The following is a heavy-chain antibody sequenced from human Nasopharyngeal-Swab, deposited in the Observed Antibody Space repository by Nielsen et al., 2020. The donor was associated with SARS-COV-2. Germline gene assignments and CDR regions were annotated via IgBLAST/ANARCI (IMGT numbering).Heavy chain of an antibody. V-gene: IGHV3-23*01. Sequence: GGSLRLSCAASGFTFSSYAMSWVRQAPGKGLEWVSAISGSGGSTYYADSVKGRFTISRDNSKNTLYLQMNSLRAEDTAVYYCAKDRLSVAVGHYCVDPWGQGTLVTVSS. J-gene: IGHJ5*02. CDR2: ISGSGGST. CDR3: AKDRLSVAVGHYCVDP. CDR1: GFTFSSYA. D-gene: IGHD2-15*01.